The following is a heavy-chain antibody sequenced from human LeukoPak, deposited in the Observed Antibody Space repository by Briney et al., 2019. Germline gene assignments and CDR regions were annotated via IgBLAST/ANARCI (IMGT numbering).Heavy chain of an antibody. D-gene: IGHD6-19*01. Sequence: KPSETLSLTCGVYGGSFSGYYWSWLRQPPGRGLEWIGEINQSGRTNYNPSLKSRVTISVDTSKNQFSLKLTSVTAADTGVYYCATKHSVAVAANPPYFDYWGQGTLVTVSS. CDR2: INQSGRT. J-gene: IGHJ4*02. CDR1: GGSFSGYY. CDR3: ATKHSVAVAANPPYFDY. V-gene: IGHV4-34*01.